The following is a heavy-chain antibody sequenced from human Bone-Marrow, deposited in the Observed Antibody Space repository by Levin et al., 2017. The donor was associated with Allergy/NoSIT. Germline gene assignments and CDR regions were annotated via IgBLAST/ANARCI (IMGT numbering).Heavy chain of an antibody. V-gene: IGHV3-23*01. Sequence: AGGSLRLSCAASGFTFSSYAMTWVRQAPGKGLEWVSLISAGGDTTDYADSVKGRFSISRDNSKNSLFLQMNNLRVGDTAVYYCAKGRGGGSGWHYFDYWGQGTLVTVSS. CDR1: GFTFSSYA. D-gene: IGHD6-19*01. CDR2: ISAGGDTT. CDR3: AKGRGGGSGWHYFDY. J-gene: IGHJ4*02.